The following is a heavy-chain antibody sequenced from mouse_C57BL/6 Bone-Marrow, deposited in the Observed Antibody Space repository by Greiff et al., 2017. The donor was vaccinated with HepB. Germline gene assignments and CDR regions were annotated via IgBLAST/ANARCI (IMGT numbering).Heavy chain of an antibody. J-gene: IGHJ3*01. CDR2: INPSTGGT. D-gene: IGHD1-1*01. Sequence: VQLKQSGPELVKPGASVKISCKASGYSFTGYYMNWVKQSPEKSLEWIGEINPSTGGTTYNQKFKAKATLTVDKSSSTAYMQLKSLTSEDSAVYYCARGGLRSIAYWGQGTLVTVSA. V-gene: IGHV1-42*01. CDR1: GYSFTGYY. CDR3: ARGGLRSIAY.